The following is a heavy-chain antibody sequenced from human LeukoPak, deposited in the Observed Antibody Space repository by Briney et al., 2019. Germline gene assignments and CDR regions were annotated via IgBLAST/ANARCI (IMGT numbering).Heavy chain of an antibody. V-gene: IGHV3-23*01. D-gene: IGHD3-22*01. J-gene: IGHJ4*02. CDR3: ARGYYYTTGFYSFDY. Sequence: TGGSLRLSCAASGFTFSNYAMSWVRQAPGKGLEWVSTISGSGGSTYYADSVKGRFTISRANSKNTLSLQMNSLRAEDTAVYYCARGYYYTTGFYSFDYWGQGTLVTVSS. CDR1: GFTFSNYA. CDR2: ISGSGGST.